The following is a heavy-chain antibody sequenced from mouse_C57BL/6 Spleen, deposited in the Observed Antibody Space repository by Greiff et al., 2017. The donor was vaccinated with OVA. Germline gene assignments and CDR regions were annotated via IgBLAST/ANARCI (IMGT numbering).Heavy chain of an antibody. Sequence: QVQLQQPGAELVMPGASVKLSCKASGYTFTSYWMHWVKQRPGQGLEWIGEIDPSDSYTNYNQKFKGKSTLTVDKSSSTAYMQLSSLTSEDSAVYYCAREEGGSSPAWCAYWGQGTLVTVSA. J-gene: IGHJ3*01. CDR1: GYTFTSYW. V-gene: IGHV1-69*01. D-gene: IGHD1-1*01. CDR2: IDPSDSYT. CDR3: AREEGGSSPAWCAY.